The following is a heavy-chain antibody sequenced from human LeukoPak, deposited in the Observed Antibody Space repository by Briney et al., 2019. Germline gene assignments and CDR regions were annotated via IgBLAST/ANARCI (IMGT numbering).Heavy chain of an antibody. D-gene: IGHD7-27*01. Sequence: PSETLSLTCAVYGGSFSGYYWSWIRQPPGKGLEWIGEINHSGSTNYNPSLKSRVTISVDTSKNQFSLKLSSVTAADTAVYYCARGELGWMSAFDIWGQGTMVTVSS. CDR3: ARGELGWMSAFDI. J-gene: IGHJ3*02. CDR1: GGSFSGYY. V-gene: IGHV4-34*01. CDR2: INHSGST.